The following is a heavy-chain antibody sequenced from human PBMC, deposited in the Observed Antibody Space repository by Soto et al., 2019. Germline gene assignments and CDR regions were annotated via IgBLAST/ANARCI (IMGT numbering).Heavy chain of an antibody. V-gene: IGHV4-4*07. J-gene: IGHJ5*02. Sequence: SETLSLTCTVSGASMNSYHWTWIRQPAGKGLEWIGHIHSSGSTNYNPSLKSRVTMSVDTSKNQFSLRLMSLTAADTAVYYCARDQGVAAAGITWFDPWGQGSLVTVSS. CDR3: ARDQGVAAAGITWFDP. D-gene: IGHD6-13*01. CDR1: GASMNSYH. CDR2: IHSSGST.